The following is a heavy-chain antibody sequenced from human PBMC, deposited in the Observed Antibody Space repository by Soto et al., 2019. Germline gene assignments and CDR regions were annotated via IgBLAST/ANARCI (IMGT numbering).Heavy chain of an antibody. CDR1: GYRFTSYG. D-gene: IGHD3-16*01. J-gene: IGHJ6*02. CDR3: AMVDVYVTPSPQDV. CDR2: INAYNGNT. V-gene: IGHV1-18*01. Sequence: QVQLVQSGAEVKNPGASVKVSCKASGYRFTSYGIGWVRQAPGQGLEWMGWINAYNGNTNYAQNLQGRVTLTTDTPTSTAYVELRSLRSNNTAVYYCAMVDVYVTPSPQDVWGQGTTVTVSS.